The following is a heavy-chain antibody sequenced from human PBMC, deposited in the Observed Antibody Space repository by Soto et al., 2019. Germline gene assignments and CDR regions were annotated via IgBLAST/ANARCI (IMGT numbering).Heavy chain of an antibody. CDR1: GFTFSSYA. D-gene: IGHD2-15*01. Sequence: QVQLVESGGGVVQPGRSLRLSCAASGFTFSSYAMHWVRQAPGKGLEWVAVISYDGSNKYYADSVKGRFTISRDNSKNALYLQMNSLRAEDTAVYYCARDLSMVATNTSDDAFDIWGQGTMVTVSS. CDR3: ARDLSMVATNTSDDAFDI. V-gene: IGHV3-30-3*01. J-gene: IGHJ3*02. CDR2: ISYDGSNK.